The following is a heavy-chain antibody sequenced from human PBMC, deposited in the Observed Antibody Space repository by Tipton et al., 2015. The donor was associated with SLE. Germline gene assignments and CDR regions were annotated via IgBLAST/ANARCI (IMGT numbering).Heavy chain of an antibody. CDR2: IYHSGST. Sequence: TLSLTCTVSGGSISSYYWGWIRQPPGKGLEWIGSIYHSGSTYYNPSLKSRVTISVDTSKNQFSLKLSSVTAADTAVYYCARHMSVTYANFDVWGQGTVVTVSS. D-gene: IGHD2-21*02. CDR3: ARHMSVTYANFDV. V-gene: IGHV4-38-2*02. J-gene: IGHJ3*01. CDR1: GGSISSYY.